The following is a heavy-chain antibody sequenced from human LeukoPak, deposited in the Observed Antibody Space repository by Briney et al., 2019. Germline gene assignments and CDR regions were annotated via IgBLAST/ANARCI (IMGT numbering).Heavy chain of an antibody. D-gene: IGHD3-10*01. Sequence: GGSLRPSCAGSGFTFSSSAMSWVRQAPGKGLEWVSSISGSGGGTYYADSVKGRFTISRDNSKNTLYLQMNSLRAKDTAIYYCAKVLYGSGSYYNWYFDYWGQGTLVTVSS. CDR3: AKVLYGSGSYYNWYFDY. CDR1: GFTFSSSA. CDR2: ISGSGGGT. V-gene: IGHV3-23*01. J-gene: IGHJ4*02.